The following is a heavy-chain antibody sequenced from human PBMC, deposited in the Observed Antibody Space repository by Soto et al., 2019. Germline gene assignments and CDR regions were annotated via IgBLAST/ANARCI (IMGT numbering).Heavy chain of an antibody. J-gene: IGHJ4*02. CDR2: ISVSGGST. V-gene: IGHV3-23*01. D-gene: IGHD2-2*01. CDR3: ARGQSSLTSFDY. Sequence: VGSLRLSCAASGFTFRSYAITWVLQAPGNGLEWVSGISVSGGSTYYADSVKGRFTISRDNYKNTLYLQMNSLRAEETAVYYCARGQSSLTSFDYWGKGTLVTVSS. CDR1: GFTFRSYA.